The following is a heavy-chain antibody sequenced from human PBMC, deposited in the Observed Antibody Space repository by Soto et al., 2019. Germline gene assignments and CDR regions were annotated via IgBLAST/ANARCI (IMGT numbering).Heavy chain of an antibody. V-gene: IGHV4-28*01. CDR1: GYSISSSNW. CDR2: IYYSGTT. D-gene: IGHD1-26*01. Sequence: QVQLQESGPGLVKPPDTLSLTCAVSGYSISSSNWWGWIRQPPGKGLEWIGYIYYSGTTYYNPSLKSRVTMSVDTSKNHFSLKLTSVTAVDTAVYYCARREIQGPIDYWGQGTLVTVSS. CDR3: ARREIQGPIDY. J-gene: IGHJ4*02.